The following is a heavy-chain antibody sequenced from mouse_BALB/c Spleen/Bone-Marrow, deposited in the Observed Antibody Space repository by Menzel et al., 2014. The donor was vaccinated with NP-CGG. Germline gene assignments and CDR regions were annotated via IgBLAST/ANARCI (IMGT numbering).Heavy chain of an antibody. V-gene: IGHV1-77*01. CDR2: IYPGSGST. CDR1: GYTFTDYV. CDR3: ARSRCDVGYYFDC. Sequence: VKLVESGPELVKPGASVKMSCKASGYTFTDYVISWVKQRTGQGLEWIGEIYPGSGSTYYNEKFKGKATLTADKSSNTAYMQLSSLTSEDSAVYFCARSRCDVGYYFDCWGQDTTRTVSS. J-gene: IGHJ2*01.